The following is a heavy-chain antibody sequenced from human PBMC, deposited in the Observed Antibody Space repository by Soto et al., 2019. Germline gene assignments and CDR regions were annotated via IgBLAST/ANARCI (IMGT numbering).Heavy chain of an antibody. Sequence: GGSLRLSCAVSGFIFSNYWMSWVRQAPGKGLEWVATIKQDESEKYYVDSVKGRFTASRDNAKNTLYLQMNSLRAEDTAVYYCARGDYFDRRFDYWGQGTLVTVSS. D-gene: IGHD3-9*01. CDR3: ARGDYFDRRFDY. V-gene: IGHV3-7*03. CDR2: IKQDESEK. J-gene: IGHJ4*02. CDR1: GFIFSNYW.